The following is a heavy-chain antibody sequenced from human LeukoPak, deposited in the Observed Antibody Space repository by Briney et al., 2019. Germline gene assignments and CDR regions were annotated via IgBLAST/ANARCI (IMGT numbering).Heavy chain of an antibody. D-gene: IGHD4-23*01. CDR2: IASDGSST. Sequence: GGSLRLSCAASGFTVSSNYMNWVRQAPGKGLVWVSRIASDGSSTTYADSVKGRFSISRDDAKNTLYLQMNSLRVEDTAVYYCARGRPHGNDYWGQGTLVTVSS. J-gene: IGHJ4*02. CDR3: ARGRPHGNDY. V-gene: IGHV3-74*01. CDR1: GFTVSSNY.